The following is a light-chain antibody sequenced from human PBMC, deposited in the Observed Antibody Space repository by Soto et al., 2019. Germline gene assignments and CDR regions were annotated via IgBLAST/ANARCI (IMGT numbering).Light chain of an antibody. V-gene: IGKV3-20*01. J-gene: IGKJ5*01. CDR2: GAS. CDR3: QQYVSSQIT. CDR1: QSVVSSY. Sequence: EIVLTQSPGTLSLSPGERAALSCGASQSVVSSYLAWYQQKPGQAPRLLIYGASSRATGIPDRFSGSGSGTDFTLTISRLEPEDFAVYYCQQYVSSQITFGQGTRLE.